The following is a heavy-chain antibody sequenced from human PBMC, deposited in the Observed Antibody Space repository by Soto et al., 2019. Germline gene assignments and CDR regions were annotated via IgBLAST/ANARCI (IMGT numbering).Heavy chain of an antibody. Sequence: LXISCKASAYSFTNYLIAWVRQMPGKGLEYMGIIYPSDSDSRYSPSFQGQVTFSADKSINTAYLQWSSLKASDTAMYYCARHGFYGDYSSNYFDPWGQGTLVTVSS. D-gene: IGHD4-17*01. CDR2: IYPSDSDS. CDR3: ARHGFYGDYSSNYFDP. J-gene: IGHJ5*02. CDR1: AYSFTNYL. V-gene: IGHV5-51*01.